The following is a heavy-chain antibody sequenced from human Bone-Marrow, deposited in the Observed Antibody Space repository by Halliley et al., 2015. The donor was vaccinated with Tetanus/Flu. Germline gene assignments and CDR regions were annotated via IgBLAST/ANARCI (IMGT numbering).Heavy chain of an antibody. CDR2: INYDGNT. V-gene: IGHV4-39*01. D-gene: IGHD6-13*01. J-gene: IGHJ4*02. Sequence: GSINYDGNTNYTPSLKSRVTISLDTTKNQFSLKVTSVNAADTATYYCARGHGYGSSWYAYYFAYWGQGPLVTVSS. CDR3: ARGHGYGSSWYAYYFAY.